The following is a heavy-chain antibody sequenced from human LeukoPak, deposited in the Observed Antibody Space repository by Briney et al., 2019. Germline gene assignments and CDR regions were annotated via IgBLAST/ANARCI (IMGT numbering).Heavy chain of an antibody. Sequence: SETLSLTCAVYGGSFSGYYWSWIRQPPGKGLEWIGEINHSGSTNYNPSPKSRVTISVDTSKNQFSLKLSSVTAADTAVYYCASGAHASMVQGVTTGLYYYYGMDVWGQGTTVTVSS. J-gene: IGHJ6*02. CDR2: INHSGST. V-gene: IGHV4-34*01. CDR3: ASGAHASMVQGVTTGLYYYYGMDV. CDR1: GGSFSGYY. D-gene: IGHD3-10*01.